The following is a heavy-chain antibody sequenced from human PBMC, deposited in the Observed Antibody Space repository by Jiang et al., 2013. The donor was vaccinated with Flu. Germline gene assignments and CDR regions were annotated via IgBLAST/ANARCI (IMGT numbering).Heavy chain of an antibody. CDR2: ILPGDSDT. CDR1: GYTFSNYW. D-gene: IGHD4-17*01. Sequence: KKPGESLKISCQGSGYTFSNYWIAWVRQMPGKGLEWMGIILPGDSDTTYSPSFQGQVTISADKSVSTAYLQWNSLKASDSAIYYCARHGHGDSRSFHGMDVWGQGTTVTVSS. CDR3: ARHGHGDSRSFHGMDV. J-gene: IGHJ6*02. V-gene: IGHV5-51*01.